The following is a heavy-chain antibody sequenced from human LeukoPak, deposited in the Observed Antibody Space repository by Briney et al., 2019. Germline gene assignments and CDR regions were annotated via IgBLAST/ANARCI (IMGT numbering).Heavy chain of an antibody. V-gene: IGHV4-61*02. Sequence: SQTLSLTCTVSGGSISSGSYYWSWIRQPAGKGLEWIGRIYSSGSTNYNPSLKSRVTISVDTSKNQFSLKLSSVTAADTAVYYCARGGDATYYYYMDVWGKGTTVTVSS. CDR3: ARGGDATYYYYMDV. J-gene: IGHJ6*03. CDR1: GGSISSGSYY. CDR2: IYSSGST.